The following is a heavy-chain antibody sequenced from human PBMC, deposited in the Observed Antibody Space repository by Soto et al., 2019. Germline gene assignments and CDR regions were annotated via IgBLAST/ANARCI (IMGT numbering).Heavy chain of an antibody. CDR1: GYSFTSYW. Sequence: GGSLKISCKGSGYSFTSYWIGWVRQMPGKGLEWMGIIYLRDSDTRYSPSFQGQVTISADKSISIAYLQWSSLKASDTAMYYCARRISSGVDYLGQGTLVTVSS. V-gene: IGHV5-51*01. D-gene: IGHD6-19*01. CDR3: ARRISSGVDY. J-gene: IGHJ4*02. CDR2: IYLRDSDT.